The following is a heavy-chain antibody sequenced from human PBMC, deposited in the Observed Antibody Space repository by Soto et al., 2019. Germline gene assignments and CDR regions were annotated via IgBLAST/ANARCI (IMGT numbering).Heavy chain of an antibody. CDR3: AKDRRAGGNSAFYFDF. J-gene: IGHJ4*02. CDR1: GDSMTSSSYY. CDR2: IYYSERTSYNSGST. Sequence: QLQLQESGPGLVKPSETLSLTCTVSGDSMTSSSYYWGWIRQPPGKGLEWIGSIYYSERTSYNSGSTYYSPSLKSRVTISGDTSKSQFSLKLSSVTAADTAVYYCAKDRRAGGNSAFYFDFWGQGAQVTVSS. V-gene: IGHV4-39*02. D-gene: IGHD3-16*01.